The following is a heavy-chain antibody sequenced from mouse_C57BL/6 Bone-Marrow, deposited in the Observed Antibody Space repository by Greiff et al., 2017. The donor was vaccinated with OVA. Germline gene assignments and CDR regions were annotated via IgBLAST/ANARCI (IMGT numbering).Heavy chain of an antibody. Sequence: VQLQQSGAELVRPGASVKLSCTASGFNIKDDYMHWVKQRPEQGLEWIGWIDPENGDTEYASKFQGKATITADTSSNTAYLQLSSLTSEDTAVYYCTTDGYYVYYYAMDYWGQGTSVTVSS. CDR2: IDPENGDT. V-gene: IGHV14-4*01. CDR3: TTDGYYVYYYAMDY. CDR1: GFNIKDDY. D-gene: IGHD2-3*01. J-gene: IGHJ4*01.